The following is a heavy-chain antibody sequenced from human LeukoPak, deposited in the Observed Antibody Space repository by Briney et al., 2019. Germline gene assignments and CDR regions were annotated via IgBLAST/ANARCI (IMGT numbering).Heavy chain of an antibody. CDR3: ARGLGGSGGWSPYMDV. Sequence: PSETLSLTCTVSGGFISRGGYYWSWIRQHPGKGLERIWYIYYSGRTYDNPSLKSRVTISEDTTKNQFSLKLSSVTAADTAVYYCARGLGGSGGWSPYMDVWGKGTTVTVSS. J-gene: IGHJ6*03. CDR1: GGFISRGGYY. CDR2: IYYSGRT. V-gene: IGHV4-31*03. D-gene: IGHD6-19*01.